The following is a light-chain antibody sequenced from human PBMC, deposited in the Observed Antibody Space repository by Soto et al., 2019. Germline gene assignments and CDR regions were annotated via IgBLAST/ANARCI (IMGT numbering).Light chain of an antibody. J-gene: IGLJ1*01. CDR1: SXDLHNNNY. CDR2: HVS. CDR3: QSYDRSLSGPYV. Sequence: QSVLTQPASVSGSPGQSITIFCTGTSXDLHNNNYVSWYQQHPGRAPKLIIYHVSYRPSGVPNRFSGSKSDSSASLTISGLQAEDEADYYCQSYDRSLSGPYVFGTGTKVTVL. V-gene: IGLV2-14*03.